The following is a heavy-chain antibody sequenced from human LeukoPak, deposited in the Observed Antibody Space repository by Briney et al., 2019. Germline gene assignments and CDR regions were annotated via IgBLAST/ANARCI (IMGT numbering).Heavy chain of an antibody. Sequence: ASVKVSCKASRYTFTGYYMHGVRQAPGQGLEWMGRINPNSGGTNYAQKFRGRVTMTRETSISTAYMELSRLRSDDTAVYYCATYYYDSSGYPPYYYYMDVWGKGTTVTVSS. J-gene: IGHJ6*03. D-gene: IGHD3-22*01. CDR3: ATYYYDSSGYPPYYYYMDV. V-gene: IGHV1-2*06. CDR2: INPNSGGT. CDR1: RYTFTGYY.